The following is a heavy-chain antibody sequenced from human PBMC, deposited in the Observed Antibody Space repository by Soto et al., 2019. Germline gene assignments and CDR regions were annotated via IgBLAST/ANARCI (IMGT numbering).Heavy chain of an antibody. CDR3: ATTPPPSGYCDSTSCQNWSDH. D-gene: IGHD2-2*01. CDR2: ISAYNGNT. J-gene: IGHJ5*02. V-gene: IGHV1-18*01. Sequence: QVQLVQSGAEVKQPGASVKVSCKASGFTFTHYGLSWVRQAPGQGLELMGWISAYNGNTYYAQKLQDRVTLTTDTSTSTVYMDLRSLRSDDTAMYYCATTPPPSGYCDSTSCQNWSDHWGQGTLVTVSS. CDR1: GFTFTHYG.